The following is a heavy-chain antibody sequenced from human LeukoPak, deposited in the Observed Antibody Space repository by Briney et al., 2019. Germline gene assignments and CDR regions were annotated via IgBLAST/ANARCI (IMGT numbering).Heavy chain of an antibody. CDR3: AIQVNSSSWYWAY. V-gene: IGHV4-34*08. J-gene: IGHJ4*02. D-gene: IGHD6-13*01. CDR1: GGTFSGYY. CDR2: INHFGST. Sequence: SETPSLTCAVYGGTFSGYYWNWIRQPPGKGLEWIGEINHFGSTNYNPSLESRVTISVDTSKNQFSLKLSSVTAADTAVYYCAIQVNSSSWYWAYWGQGTLVTVSS.